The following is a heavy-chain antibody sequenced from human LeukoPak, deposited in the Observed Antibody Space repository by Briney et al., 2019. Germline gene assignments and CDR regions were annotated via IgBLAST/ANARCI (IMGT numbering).Heavy chain of an antibody. J-gene: IGHJ4*02. CDR2: MYNGGNT. Sequence: GGSLRLSCAASGFTVSSSYISWVRQAPGKGLEWVSVMYNGGNTYYADSVKGRFTTSRDKSKNTLYLQMNSLRAEDTAVYHCARIQAVFQNFDYWGQGTLVTVSS. CDR3: ARIQAVFQNFDY. CDR1: GFTVSSSY. V-gene: IGHV3-66*01.